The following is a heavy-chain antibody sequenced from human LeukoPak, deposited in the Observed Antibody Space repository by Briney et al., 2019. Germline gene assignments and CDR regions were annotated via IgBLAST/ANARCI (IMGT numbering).Heavy chain of an antibody. V-gene: IGHV4-61*05. CDR2: IYYSGST. J-gene: IGHJ4*02. D-gene: IGHD3-22*01. CDR1: GGSISSSSYY. CDR3: ARLYYYDSSASFDY. Sequence: PSETLSLTCTVSGGSISSSSYYWGWIRQPPGKGLEWIGYIYYSGSTNYNPSLKSRVTISVDTSKNQFSLKLSSVTAADTAVYYCARLYYYDSSASFDYWGQGTLVTVSS.